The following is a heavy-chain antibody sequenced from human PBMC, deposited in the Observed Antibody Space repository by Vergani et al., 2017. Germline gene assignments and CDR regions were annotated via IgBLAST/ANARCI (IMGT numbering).Heavy chain of an antibody. V-gene: IGHV3-48*02. D-gene: IGHD4-17*01. CDR3: ARDYYGDYAYDY. CDR1: GFTFSTYS. J-gene: IGHJ4*02. CDR2: ISSSSSTI. Sequence: EVQLVESGGGVVQPGRSLRLSCAASGFTFSTYSMNWVRQAPGKGLEWVSYISSSSSTIYYADSVKGRFTISRDNAKNSLHLQMNNLRDEDTAVYYCARDYYGDYAYDYWGQGTLVTVSS.